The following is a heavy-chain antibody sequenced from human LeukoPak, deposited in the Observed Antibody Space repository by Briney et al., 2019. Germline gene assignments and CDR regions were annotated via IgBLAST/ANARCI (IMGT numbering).Heavy chain of an antibody. J-gene: IGHJ1*01. CDR3: ARRGTVPVEYLQY. CDR2: INPNSGGT. CDR1: GYAFTGYY. V-gene: IGHV1-2*02. Sequence: AASVKVSSKTSGYAFTGYYIHWVRHAREQGLELRSWINPNSGGTNYAQKFQGRVTITRDTSTSTVYMELSRLESDDTAVYYCARRGTVPVEYLQYWGQGTLVTVSS. D-gene: IGHD6-19*01.